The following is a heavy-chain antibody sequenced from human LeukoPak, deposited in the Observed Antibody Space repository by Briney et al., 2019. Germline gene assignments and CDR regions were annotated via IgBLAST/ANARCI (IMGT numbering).Heavy chain of an antibody. CDR2: INHSGST. CDR3: ARGELEPPVVVWFDP. Sequence: SETLSLTCAVYGGSFSGYYWSWIRQPPGKGLEWIGEINHSGSTNYNPSLKSRVTISVDTSKNQFSLKPSSVTAADTAVYYCARGELEPPVVVWFDPWGQGTLVTVSS. J-gene: IGHJ5*02. V-gene: IGHV4-34*01. CDR1: GGSFSGYY. D-gene: IGHD1-1*01.